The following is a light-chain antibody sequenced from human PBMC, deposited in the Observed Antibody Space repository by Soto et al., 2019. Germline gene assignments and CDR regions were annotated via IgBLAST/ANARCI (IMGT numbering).Light chain of an antibody. CDR3: QQYNSYSWA. CDR1: QSISTW. CDR2: KAS. J-gene: IGKJ1*01. V-gene: IGKV1-5*03. Sequence: DIQMTQSPSTLSASVGDRVTITCRASQSISTWLAWDQQRAGKAPKLLIYKASNLESGVPSRFSGSGSGTDFTLTISSLQPDDFATYYCQQYNSYSWAFGQGTKVEIK.